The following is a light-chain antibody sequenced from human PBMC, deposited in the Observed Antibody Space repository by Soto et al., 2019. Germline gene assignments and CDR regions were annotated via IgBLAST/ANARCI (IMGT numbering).Light chain of an antibody. CDR2: AAS. CDR3: QPYNSYPRT. J-gene: IGKJ1*01. CDR1: QDIGSS. V-gene: IGKV1-16*01. Sequence: DIQMTQSPSSLSVSVGDRVTITCRASQDIGSSLGWFQQKPGKAPKSLIYAASTLQVGVPSRFSGSGSGTDFILTISSLQPEDFATYYCQPYNSYPRTFGQGTKVEIK.